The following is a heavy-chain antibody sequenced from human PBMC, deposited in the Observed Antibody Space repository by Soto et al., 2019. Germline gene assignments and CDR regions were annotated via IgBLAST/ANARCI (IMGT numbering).Heavy chain of an antibody. CDR2: IYYSGST. V-gene: IGHV4-30-4*01. CDR3: ARGGSEAFWSGYYIDY. J-gene: IGHJ4*02. Sequence: PSETLSLTCTVSGGSISSGDYYWSWIRQPPGKGLEWIGYIYYSGSTYYNPSLKSRVTISVDTSKNQFSLKLSSVTAADTAVYYCARGGSEAFWSGYYIDYWGQGTLVTVSS. CDR1: GGSISSGDYY. D-gene: IGHD3-3*01.